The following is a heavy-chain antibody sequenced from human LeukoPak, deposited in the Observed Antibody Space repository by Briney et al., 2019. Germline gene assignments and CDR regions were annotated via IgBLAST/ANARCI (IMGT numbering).Heavy chain of an antibody. Sequence: SETLSLTCTVSGGSISSRSHYWVWMRQPPGKGLEWIGSIYSSGGTYYRPSLESRVTVAVDTSKNQFPLTLTSVTAADTAVYYCLRRSDCSTTSCYFYHGMDVWGQGTTVTVSS. V-gene: IGHV4-39*01. D-gene: IGHD2-2*01. CDR2: IYSSGGT. CDR1: GGSISSRSHY. CDR3: LRRSDCSTTSCYFYHGMDV. J-gene: IGHJ6*02.